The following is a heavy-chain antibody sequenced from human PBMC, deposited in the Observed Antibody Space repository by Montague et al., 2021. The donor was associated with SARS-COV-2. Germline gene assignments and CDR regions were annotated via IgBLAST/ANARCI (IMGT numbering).Heavy chain of an antibody. J-gene: IGHJ4*02. V-gene: IGHV4-4*07. CDR1: GSISGYY. CDR3: ARQYIGYNRRFDY. D-gene: IGHD5-12*01. Sequence: SETLSLTCTVSGSISGYYWTWIRQSAGTGLEWIGRISSSGGIDYNASLKSRVTMSLDTSKIQLSLQLSSVTAADTAVYYWARQYIGYNRRFDYWGQGALVTVSP. CDR2: ISSSGGI.